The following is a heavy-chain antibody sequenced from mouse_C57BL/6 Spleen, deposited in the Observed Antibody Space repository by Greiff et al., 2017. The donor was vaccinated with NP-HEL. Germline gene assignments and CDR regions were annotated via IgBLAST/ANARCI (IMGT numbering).Heavy chain of an antibody. J-gene: IGHJ4*01. CDR2: IYPGSGNT. CDR1: GYTFTDYY. Sequence: QVQLQQSGAELVRPGASVKLSCKASGYTFTDYYINWVKQRPGQGLEWIARIYPGSGNTYYNEKFKGKATLTAEKSSSTAYMQLSSLTSEDSAVYLCASSEGNYDAMDGWGQGTSVTVPS. CDR3: ASSEGNYDAMDG. V-gene: IGHV1-76*01. D-gene: IGHD2-1*01.